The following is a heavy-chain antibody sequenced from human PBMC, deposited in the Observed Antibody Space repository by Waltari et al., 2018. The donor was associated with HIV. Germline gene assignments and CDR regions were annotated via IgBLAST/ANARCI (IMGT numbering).Heavy chain of an antibody. CDR1: GSSISVSYY. V-gene: IGHV4-38-2*01. D-gene: IGHD3-22*01. Sequence: HVQLQESGPGLVKPSETLSLTCVVSGSSISVSYYWGWTRQSPGKGLEWIGSIHHSGRTYHNPSLKSRVTISVDASKSQFSLKLTSATAADTAIYYCARVRITLIVAGPFDMWGQGTLVTVSS. CDR2: IHHSGRT. J-gene: IGHJ3*02. CDR3: ARVRITLIVAGPFDM.